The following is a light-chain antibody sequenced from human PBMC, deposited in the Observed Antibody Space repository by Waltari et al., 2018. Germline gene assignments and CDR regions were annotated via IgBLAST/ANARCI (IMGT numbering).Light chain of an antibody. CDR2: EVF. J-gene: IGLJ2*01. V-gene: IGLV2-8*01. Sequence: QSALTQPPSASGSPGQSVTISCTGTSSDIGGSNYVSWYQQHPGKAPKLMIYEVFNRPSGVPVRFSGSKSGNTASLTVSGLQSEDEADFYSSSYSGTNNPVVFGGGTRLTVL. CDR3: SSYSGTNNPVV. CDR1: SSDIGGSNY.